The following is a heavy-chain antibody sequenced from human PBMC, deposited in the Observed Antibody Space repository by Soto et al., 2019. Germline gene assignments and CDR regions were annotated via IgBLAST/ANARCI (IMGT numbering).Heavy chain of an antibody. V-gene: IGHV3-7*01. CDR3: ARDNIAAAGTDLDY. D-gene: IGHD6-13*01. CDR1: GFTFSSYW. J-gene: IGHJ4*02. Sequence: EVQLVESGGGLVQPGGSLRLSCAASGFTFSSYWMSWVRQAPGKGLEWVANIKQDGSEKYYVDSVKGRFTISRDNAKNALYLQMNGLRAEDTAVYYCARDNIAAAGTDLDYWGQGTLVTVSS. CDR2: IKQDGSEK.